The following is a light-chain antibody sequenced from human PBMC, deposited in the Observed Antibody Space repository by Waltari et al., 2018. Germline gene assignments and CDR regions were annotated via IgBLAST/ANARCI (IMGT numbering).Light chain of an antibody. J-gene: IGKJ4*01. CDR3: LQRSNWPPT. Sequence: EIILTQSPATLSLSPGDRATLSCRASQSVGNSLSWYQQKPGQAPRLLIYNASTRPTSIPARFGGSGSGTDFTLTIGSLEPEDFAVYFCLQRSNWPPTFGGGTTVEIK. V-gene: IGKV3-11*01. CDR2: NAS. CDR1: QSVGNS.